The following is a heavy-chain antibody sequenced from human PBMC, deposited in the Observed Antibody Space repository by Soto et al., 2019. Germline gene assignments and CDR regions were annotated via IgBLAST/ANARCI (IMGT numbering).Heavy chain of an antibody. V-gene: IGHV3-53*01. Sequence: EVHLVESGGDLVQPGGSLRLSCAASGFTVRTNYMNWVRQAPGKGLQWVSVIHSDGTAYYADSVKGRFTISRDVSKHTLLLQMNSLPAEDTAIYYCARDPFGTDNGGSADFDHGGQGTLVTVSS. D-gene: IGHD4-17*01. CDR3: ARDPFGTDNGGSADFDH. CDR1: GFTVRTNY. CDR2: IHSDGTA. J-gene: IGHJ4*02.